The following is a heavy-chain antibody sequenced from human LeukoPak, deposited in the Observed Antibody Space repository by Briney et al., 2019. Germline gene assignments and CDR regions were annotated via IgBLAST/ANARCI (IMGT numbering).Heavy chain of an antibody. CDR1: GLTFSNFV. Sequence: GGSLRLSCAASGLTFSNFVMHWVRQAPGKGLEWVAAIRYDASREHYADSVQGRFTVSRDNSKNTIFLQMNSLRAEDTAVYHCARDMSNHYTFDYCGQGVLVTVSS. J-gene: IGHJ4*02. CDR2: IRYDASRE. V-gene: IGHV3-30*04. CDR3: ARDMSNHYTFDY. D-gene: IGHD3-16*02.